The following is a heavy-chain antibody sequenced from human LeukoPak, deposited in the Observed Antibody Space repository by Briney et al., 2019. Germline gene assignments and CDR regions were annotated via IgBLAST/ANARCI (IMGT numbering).Heavy chain of an antibody. CDR1: ALTFNSYA. J-gene: IGHJ4*02. V-gene: IGHV3-23*01. D-gene: IGHD2-15*01. CDR2: ISGSGGGT. CDR3: ARGRCSGGSCYGRGFDY. Sequence: GGSLRLSCAASALTFNSYAMSWVRQAPGKGLEWVSAISGSGGGTYYADSVKGRFTISRDNSKNPLYLQMNSLRAEDTAVYYCARGRCSGGSCYGRGFDYWGQGTLVTVSS.